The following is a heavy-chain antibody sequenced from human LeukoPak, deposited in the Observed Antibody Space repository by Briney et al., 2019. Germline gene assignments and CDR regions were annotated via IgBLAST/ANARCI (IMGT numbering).Heavy chain of an antibody. D-gene: IGHD3-10*01. CDR2: IYYSGST. V-gene: IGHV4-31*03. Sequence: SQTLSLTCTVSGGSISSGGYYWSWIRQHPGKGLEWIGYIYYSGSTYYNPSLKSRVTISVDTSKNQFSLKLSSVTAADTAVYYCARVVPGYYGSGSYYNGNYFDYWGQGTLVTVSS. J-gene: IGHJ4*02. CDR3: ARVVPGYYGSGSYYNGNYFDY. CDR1: GGSISSGGYY.